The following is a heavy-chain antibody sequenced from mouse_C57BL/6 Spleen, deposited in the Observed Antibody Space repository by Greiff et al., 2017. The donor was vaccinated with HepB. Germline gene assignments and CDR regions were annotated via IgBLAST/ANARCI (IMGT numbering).Heavy chain of an antibody. D-gene: IGHD4-1*01. CDR2: INPNNGGT. CDR1: GYTFTDYY. Sequence: VQLQQSGPELVKPGASVKISCKASGYTFTDYYMNWVKQSHGKSLEWIGDINPNNGGTSYNQKFKGKATLTVDKSSSTAYMELRSLTSEDSAVYYCARRWDDFDYWGQGTTLTVSS. V-gene: IGHV1-26*01. CDR3: ARRWDDFDY. J-gene: IGHJ2*01.